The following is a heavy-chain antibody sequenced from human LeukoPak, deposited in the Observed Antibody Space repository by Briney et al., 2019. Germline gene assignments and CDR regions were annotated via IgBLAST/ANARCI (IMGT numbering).Heavy chain of an antibody. V-gene: IGHV4-34*01. CDR1: GRSFSGYY. CDR2: INHSGST. CDR3: ARKRLGELSPIDY. J-gene: IGHJ4*02. Sequence: SETLSLTCAVYGRSFSGYYWSWIRQPPGKGLEWIGEINHSGSTNYNPSLKSRVTISVDTSKNQFSLKLSSVTAADTAVYYCARKRLGELSPIDYWGQGTLVTVSS. D-gene: IGHD3-16*02.